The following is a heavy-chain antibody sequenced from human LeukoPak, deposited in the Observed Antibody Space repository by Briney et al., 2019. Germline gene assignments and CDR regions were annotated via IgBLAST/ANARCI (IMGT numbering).Heavy chain of an antibody. V-gene: IGHV3-30*02. CDR2: IRYDGSTK. J-gene: IGHJ4*02. CDR3: AKDNPIEEVPGLGPGQ. CDR1: GFTFSTSG. Sequence: GGSLRLSCAASGFTFSTSGIHWVRQAPGKGLEWVAFIRYDGSTKLYADSVKGRFTISRDNSKNTLWLQMNSVRTEDAAVYYCAKDNPIEEVPGLGPGQWGQGTLVTVSS. D-gene: IGHD2-2*01.